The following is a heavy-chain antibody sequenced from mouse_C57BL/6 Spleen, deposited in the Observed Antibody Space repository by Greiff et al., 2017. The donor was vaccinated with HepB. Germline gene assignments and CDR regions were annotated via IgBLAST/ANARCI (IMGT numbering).Heavy chain of an antibody. Sequence: QVQLQQSGAELVKPGASVKLSCKASGYTFTSYWMQWVKQRPGQGLEWIGEIDPSDSYTNYNQKFKGKATLTVDTSSSTAYMQLSSLTSEDSAVYYCARSGSSNYPMDYWGQGTSVTVSS. CDR1: GYTFTSYW. D-gene: IGHD2-5*01. CDR2: IDPSDSYT. V-gene: IGHV1-50*01. CDR3: ARSGSSNYPMDY. J-gene: IGHJ4*01.